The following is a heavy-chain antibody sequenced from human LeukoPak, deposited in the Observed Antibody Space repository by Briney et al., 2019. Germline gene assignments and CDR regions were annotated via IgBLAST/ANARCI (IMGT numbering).Heavy chain of an antibody. D-gene: IGHD6-13*01. CDR1: GFTFSSYA. CDR3: VRCRCRDSSSWYWDHYDY. Sequence: GGSLRLSCAASGFTFSSYAMHWVRQAPGKGLEWVAVISYDGSNKYYADSVKGRFTISRDNSKNTLYLQMNSLRAEDTAVYYCVRCRCRDSSSWYWDHYDYWGQGTLVTVSS. CDR2: ISYDGSNK. J-gene: IGHJ4*02. V-gene: IGHV3-30-3*01.